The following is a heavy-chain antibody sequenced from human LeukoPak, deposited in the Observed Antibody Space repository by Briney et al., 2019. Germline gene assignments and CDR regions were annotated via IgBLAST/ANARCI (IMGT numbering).Heavy chain of an antibody. V-gene: IGHV3-23*01. D-gene: IGHD3-10*01. CDR2: MSGSGDHI. Sequence: GRSLRLSCAASGFTFDDYAMHWVRQAPGKGLEWVSGMSGSGDHIYYADSVKGRFTISRDNSRDTLYLQMNRLRAEDTAIYYCAKVPGDHIGSGRSGYWGQGTLVTVSS. CDR1: GFTFDDYA. J-gene: IGHJ4*02. CDR3: AKVPGDHIGSGRSGY.